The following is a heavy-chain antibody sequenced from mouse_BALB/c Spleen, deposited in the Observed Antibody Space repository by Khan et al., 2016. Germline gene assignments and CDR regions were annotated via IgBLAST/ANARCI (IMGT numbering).Heavy chain of an antibody. V-gene: IGHV4-1*02. J-gene: IGHJ4*01. CDR3: ASPTVGMDY. D-gene: IGHD1-1*01. Sequence: EVQLVETGGGLVQPGDSLKLSCAASGFDFSRFWINWVRQAPGKGLEWIGEINPDSSTINYTPSLKDKFIISRDNAKNTLYLQMSKVRSEDTARYYCASPTVGMDYWGQGTSVTVSS. CDR2: INPDSSTI. CDR1: GFDFSRFW.